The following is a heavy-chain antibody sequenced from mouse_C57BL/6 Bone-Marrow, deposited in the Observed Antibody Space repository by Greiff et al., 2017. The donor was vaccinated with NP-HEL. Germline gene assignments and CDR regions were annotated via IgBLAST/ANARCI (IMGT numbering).Heavy chain of an antibody. J-gene: IGHJ3*01. CDR1: GYTFTSYW. Sequence: QVHVKQPGAELVRPGSSVKLSCKASGYTFTSYWMHWVKQRPIQGLEWIGNIDPSDSETHYNQNFKDKATLTVDKSSSTAYLQLSSLTSEGSAVYYCAREGFAYWGPGTLVTVSA. V-gene: IGHV1-52*01. CDR2: IDPSDSET. CDR3: AREGFAY.